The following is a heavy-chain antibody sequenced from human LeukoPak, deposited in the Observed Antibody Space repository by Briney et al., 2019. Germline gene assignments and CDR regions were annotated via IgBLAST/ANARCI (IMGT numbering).Heavy chain of an antibody. CDR3: TRNPDGRNWFDP. Sequence: GGSLTLPCAASGFTFSHHWMHWVRQAPGKGLVCVSHISSDEGSTTYADSVKGRFTIPRNNRKNTLYLQMNSLRVEDAAMYYCTRNPDGRNWFDPWGQGTLVTVSS. CDR2: ISSDEGST. V-gene: IGHV3-74*01. D-gene: IGHD1-14*01. J-gene: IGHJ5*02. CDR1: GFTFSHHW.